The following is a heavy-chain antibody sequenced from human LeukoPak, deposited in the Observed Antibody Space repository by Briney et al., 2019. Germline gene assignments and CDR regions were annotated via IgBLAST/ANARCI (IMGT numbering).Heavy chain of an antibody. CDR2: INPNSGGT. V-gene: IGHV1-2*02. CDR3: ARYLAQLDLYFDY. Sequence: ATVKVSCKASGYTFTGYYMHWVRQAPGQGLEWMGWINPNSGGTNYAQKFQGRVTMTRDTSISTAYMELSRLRSDDTAVYYCARYLAQLDLYFDYWGQGTLVTVSS. J-gene: IGHJ4*02. D-gene: IGHD6-6*01. CDR1: GYTFTGYY.